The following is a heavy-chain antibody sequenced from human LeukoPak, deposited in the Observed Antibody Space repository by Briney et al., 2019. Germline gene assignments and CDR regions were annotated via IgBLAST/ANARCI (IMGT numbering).Heavy chain of an antibody. D-gene: IGHD3-22*01. CDR3: ARVTYYYDSSGYSGYNWFDP. J-gene: IGHJ5*02. Sequence: SETLSLTCTVSGGSISSHYWSWIRQPPGKGLEWIGYIYYSGSTNYNPSLKSRVTISVDTSKNQFSLKLSSVTAADTAVYYCARVTYYYDSSGYSGYNWFDPWGQGTLVTVSS. CDR2: IYYSGST. CDR1: GGSISSHY. V-gene: IGHV4-59*11.